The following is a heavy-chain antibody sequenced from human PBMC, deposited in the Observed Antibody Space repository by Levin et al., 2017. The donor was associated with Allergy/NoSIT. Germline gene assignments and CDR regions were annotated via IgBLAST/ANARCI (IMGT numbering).Heavy chain of an antibody. J-gene: IGHJ5*02. Sequence: LSLTCAASGFTFSSYTMNWVRQAPGKGLEWVSYISSSSSTVYYADSVKGRFTISRDNAKNSLYLQMNSLRAEDTAVYYCAGRGCSGGSCYWFDPWGQGTLVTVSS. D-gene: IGHD2-15*01. CDR3: AGRGCSGGSCYWFDP. CDR2: ISSSSSTV. CDR1: GFTFSSYT. V-gene: IGHV3-48*01.